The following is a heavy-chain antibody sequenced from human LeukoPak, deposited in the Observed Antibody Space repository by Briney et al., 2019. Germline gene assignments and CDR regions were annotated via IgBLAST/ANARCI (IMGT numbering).Heavy chain of an antibody. CDR1: GFTFSSYA. CDR3: AKKSGRLRWYSFDY. V-gene: IGHV3-23*01. J-gene: IGHJ4*02. Sequence: PGGSLRLSCAASGFTFSSYAMSWVLQAPGKGLEWVSAISGSGGSTYYADSVKGRFTISRDNSKNTLYLQMNSLRAEDTAVYYCAKKSGRLRWYSFDYWGQGTLVIVSS. D-gene: IGHD4-23*01. CDR2: ISGSGGST.